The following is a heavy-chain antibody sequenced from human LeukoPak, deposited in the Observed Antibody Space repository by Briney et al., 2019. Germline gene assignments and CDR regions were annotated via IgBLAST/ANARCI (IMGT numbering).Heavy chain of an antibody. V-gene: IGHV3-7*03. J-gene: IGHJ4*02. CDR3: ASVGNGVYGTYYFDY. CDR1: GFTFSSYW. Sequence: GGSLRFSCAASGFTFSSYWMSWVRQAPGKGLEWVANIKQDGSEKYYVDSVKGRFTISRDNAKNSLYLQMNSLRAEDTAVYYCASVGNGVYGTYYFDYWGQGTLVTVSS. CDR2: IKQDGSEK. D-gene: IGHD5/OR15-5a*01.